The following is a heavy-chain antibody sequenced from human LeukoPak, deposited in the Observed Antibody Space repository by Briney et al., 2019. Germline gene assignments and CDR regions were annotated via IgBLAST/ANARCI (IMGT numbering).Heavy chain of an antibody. Sequence: PSETLSLTCTIDSINTASYFWGWIRQPPGRGLEWIGSINYAGSAYYRPSLKSRVTISVDTSKNQISLRLSSVTAADTAVYYCARDFGVTTIFGVVIPKNDAFDIWGQGTMVTVSS. CDR1: DSINTASYF. J-gene: IGHJ3*02. V-gene: IGHV4-39*07. CDR3: ARDFGVTTIFGVVIPKNDAFDI. CDR2: INYAGSA. D-gene: IGHD3-3*01.